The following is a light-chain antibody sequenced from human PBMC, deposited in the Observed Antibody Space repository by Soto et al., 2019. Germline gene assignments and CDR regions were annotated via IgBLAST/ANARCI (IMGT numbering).Light chain of an antibody. CDR1: QSVSSN. CDR3: QQYNNWPL. CDR2: GAS. Sequence: IVMTQSPATLSVTPGERATLSCRASQSVSSNLAWYQQKPGQAPRLLIYGASTRATGTPARFSGSGSGTEFTLTISSLQSEDFAVYYCQQYNNWPLFGQGTKVDI. J-gene: IGKJ1*01. V-gene: IGKV3-15*01.